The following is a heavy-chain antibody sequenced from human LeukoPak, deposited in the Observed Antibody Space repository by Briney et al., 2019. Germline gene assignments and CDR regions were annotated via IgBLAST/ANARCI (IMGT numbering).Heavy chain of an antibody. CDR1: GYTFTSYH. Sequence: EASVKVSCKASGYTFTSYHMHWVRQAPGQGLEIMGIINPSGGSTTYAQKFHGRVTMIRDTSTSTVYMELSSLRSEDTAVYYCAKLAAAGTAHYYFDYWGQGTLVTVSS. V-gene: IGHV1-46*01. D-gene: IGHD6-13*01. CDR2: INPSGGST. J-gene: IGHJ4*02. CDR3: AKLAAAGTAHYYFDY.